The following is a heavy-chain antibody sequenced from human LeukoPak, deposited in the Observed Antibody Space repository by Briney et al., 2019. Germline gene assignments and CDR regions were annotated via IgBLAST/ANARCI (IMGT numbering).Heavy chain of an antibody. CDR3: ARPSRIAAADY. CDR2: INTNTGNP. J-gene: IGHJ4*02. V-gene: IGHV7-4-1*02. Sequence: GASVKVSCKASGYTFTTYGMNWVRQAPGQGLEWMGWINTNTGNPTYAQGFTGRFVFSLDTSVSTAYLQISSLKAEDTAVYYCARPSRIAAADYWGQGTLVTVSS. D-gene: IGHD6-13*01. CDR1: GYTFTTYG.